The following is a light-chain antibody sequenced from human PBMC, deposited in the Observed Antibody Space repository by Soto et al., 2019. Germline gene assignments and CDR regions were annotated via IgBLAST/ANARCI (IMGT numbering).Light chain of an antibody. V-gene: IGLV1-40*01. Sequence: QPVLTQPPSVSGAPGQRVTISCSGSSSNIGAGLDVHWYQQLPGTAPKVVIYSDSNRPSGVPDRFSASKSGTSASLAITGLQAEDEADYYCQSYDTSLGGFYVFGTGTKVTVL. CDR1: SSNIGAGLD. CDR3: QSYDTSLGGFYV. CDR2: SDS. J-gene: IGLJ1*01.